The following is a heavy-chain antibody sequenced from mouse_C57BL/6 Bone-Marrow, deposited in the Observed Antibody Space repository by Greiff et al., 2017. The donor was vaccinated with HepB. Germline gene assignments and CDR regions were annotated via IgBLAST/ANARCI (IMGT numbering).Heavy chain of an antibody. CDR3: VRSTMATTGGYYAMDY. Sequence: EVQLQQSGGGLVQPKGSLKLSCAASGFTFNTYAMHWVRQAPGKGLEWVARIRSKSSNYATYYADSVKDRFTISRDDSQSMLYLQMNNLKTEDTAMYYCVRSTMATTGGYYAMDYWGQGTSVTVSS. V-gene: IGHV10-3*01. CDR2: IRSKSSNYAT. CDR1: GFTFNTYA. D-gene: IGHD2-2*01. J-gene: IGHJ4*01.